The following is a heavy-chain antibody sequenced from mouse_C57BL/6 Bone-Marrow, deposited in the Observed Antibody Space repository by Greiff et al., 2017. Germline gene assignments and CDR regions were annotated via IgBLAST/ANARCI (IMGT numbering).Heavy chain of an antibody. CDR3: ARPYGSSPYWYFDV. V-gene: IGHV5-17*01. Sequence: DVMLVESGGGLVKPGGSLKLSCAASGFTFSDYGMHWVRQAPEKGLEWVAYISSGSSTIYYADTVKGRFTISRDNAKNTLFLQMTSLRSEDTAMYYCARPYGSSPYWYFDVWGTGTTVTVSS. J-gene: IGHJ1*03. D-gene: IGHD1-1*01. CDR1: GFTFSDYG. CDR2: ISSGSSTI.